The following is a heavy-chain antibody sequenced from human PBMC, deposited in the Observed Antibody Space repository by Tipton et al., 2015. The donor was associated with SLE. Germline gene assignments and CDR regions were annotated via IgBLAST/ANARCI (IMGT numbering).Heavy chain of an antibody. V-gene: IGHV4-59*01. D-gene: IGHD6-13*01. CDR1: GGSISSYY. CDR2: IYYSGST. Sequence: TLSLTCTVSGGSISSYYWSWIRQPPGKGLEWIGYIYYSGSTNYNPSLKSRVTISVDTSKNRFSLKLSSVTAADTAVYYCAAEGIAAAGNAFDIWGQGTMVTVSS. CDR3: AAEGIAAAGNAFDI. J-gene: IGHJ3*02.